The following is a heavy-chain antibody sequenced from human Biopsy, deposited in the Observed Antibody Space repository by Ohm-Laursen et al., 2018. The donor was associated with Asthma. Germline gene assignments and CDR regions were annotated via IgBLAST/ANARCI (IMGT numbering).Heavy chain of an antibody. CDR2: LIPVLGTP. D-gene: IGHD5-12*01. J-gene: IGHJ6*02. CDR3: ARGYSGSDRIVYYYSGLEV. CDR1: EDSFSNYA. Sequence: SVKVSCNASEDSFSNYAISWVRQAPGQGLEWMGGLIPVLGTPDHAQMFEGRVTITADESTSTAYMELSSLSSEDTAVYYCARGYSGSDRIVYYYSGLEVWGQGTTVTVSS. V-gene: IGHV1-69*13.